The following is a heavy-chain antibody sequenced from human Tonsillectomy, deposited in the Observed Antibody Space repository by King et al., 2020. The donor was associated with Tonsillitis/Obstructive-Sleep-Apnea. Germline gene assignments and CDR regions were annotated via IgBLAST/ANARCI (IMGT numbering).Heavy chain of an antibody. CDR2: INPSDSVT. CDR1: GYTFTRNH. J-gene: IGHJ4*02. V-gene: IGHV1-46*01. CDR3: VRDDKDGRHFDY. Sequence: QLVQSGAEVKKPGASVKVSCKASGYTFTRNHIHWVRRAPGQGLEWMGIINPSDSVTTYAQKFQGRVTMTRDTSASTVNMELSSLTSEDTAVYYGVRDDKDGRHFDYWGQGSLVTVSS. D-gene: IGHD2-15*01.